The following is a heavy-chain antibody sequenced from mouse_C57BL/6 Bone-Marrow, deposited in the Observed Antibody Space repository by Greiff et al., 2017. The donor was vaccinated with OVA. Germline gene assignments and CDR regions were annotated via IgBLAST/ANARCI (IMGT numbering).Heavy chain of an antibody. V-gene: IGHV5-17*01. CDR3: ARETPHYYGSLDY. Sequence: DVQLVESGGGLVKPGGSLKLSCAASGFTFSDYGMHWVRQAPEKGLEWVAYISSGSSTIYYADTVKGRFTISRDNAKNTLFLQMTSLRSEDTAMYYCARETPHYYGSLDYWGQGTTLTVSS. D-gene: IGHD1-1*01. CDR2: ISSGSSTI. J-gene: IGHJ2*01. CDR1: GFTFSDYG.